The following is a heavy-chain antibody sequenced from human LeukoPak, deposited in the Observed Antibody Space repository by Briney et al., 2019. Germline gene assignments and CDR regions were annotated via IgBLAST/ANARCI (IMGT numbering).Heavy chain of an antibody. CDR3: ASYPDEYSSSSVYFQH. V-gene: IGHV4-4*07. Sequence: SETLSLTCTVSGGSISSYYWSWIRQPAGKGLEWIGRIYTSGSTNYNPSLKSRVTMSVDTSKNQFSLKLSSVTAADTAVYHCASYPDEYSSSSVYFQHWGQGTLVTVSS. D-gene: IGHD6-6*01. CDR1: GGSISSYY. CDR2: IYTSGST. J-gene: IGHJ1*01.